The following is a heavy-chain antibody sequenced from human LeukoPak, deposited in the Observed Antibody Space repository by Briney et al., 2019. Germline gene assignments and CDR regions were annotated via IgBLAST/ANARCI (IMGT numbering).Heavy chain of an antibody. V-gene: IGHV3-23*01. D-gene: IGHD2/OR15-2a*01. CDR2: FSGSAETT. CDR3: AKDVSFSGDFDY. CDR1: GFTFSTYA. Sequence: GGSLRLSCAASGFTFSTYAMSWVRQTPGKGLEWVSTFSGSAETTYHADSVKGRFTISRDNSKNMLYLQMNSLRAEDTAVYYCAKDVSFSGDFDYWGQGTLVTVSS. J-gene: IGHJ4*02.